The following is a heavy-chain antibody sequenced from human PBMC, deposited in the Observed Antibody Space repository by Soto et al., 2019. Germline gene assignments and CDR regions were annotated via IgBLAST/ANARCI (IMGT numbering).Heavy chain of an antibody. CDR1: GGTFSSYA. Sequence: QVQLVQSGAEVKKPGSSVKVSCKASGGTFSSYAISWVRQAPGQGLEWMGGIIPIFGTANYAQKFQGRVTITADKSTSTADMELSSLRSEDTAVYYCARESPYSSSWNRATGGMDVWGQGTTVTVSS. CDR2: IIPIFGTA. J-gene: IGHJ6*02. CDR3: ARESPYSSSWNRATGGMDV. V-gene: IGHV1-69*06. D-gene: IGHD6-13*01.